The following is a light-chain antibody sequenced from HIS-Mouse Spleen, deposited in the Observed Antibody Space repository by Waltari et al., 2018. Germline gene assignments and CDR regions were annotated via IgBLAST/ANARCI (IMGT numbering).Light chain of an antibody. CDR3: YSTDSSGNHRV. J-gene: IGLJ2*01. CDR2: EDS. CDR1: ALPKNY. V-gene: IGLV3-10*01. Sequence: SYELTQQPSASVSPGQTARITCSGDALPKNYAYWYQQKSGQAPVLVIYEDSKRPSGIPERFSGSSSGTMATLTISGAQVEDEADYYCYSTDSSGNHRVFGGGTKLTVL.